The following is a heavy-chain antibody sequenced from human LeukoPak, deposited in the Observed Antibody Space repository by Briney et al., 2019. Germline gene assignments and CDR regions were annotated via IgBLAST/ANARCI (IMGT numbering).Heavy chain of an antibody. Sequence: GASVKVSCKASGYTFTGYYIHWVRQAPGQGLEWMGWINPNSGGTNYAQKFQGRVTMTRDTSISTAYMELSRLRSDDTAVYYCARVSSGWYDVALFDYWGQGTLVTVSS. V-gene: IGHV1-2*02. CDR3: ARVSSGWYDVALFDY. CDR1: GYTFTGYY. D-gene: IGHD6-19*01. J-gene: IGHJ4*02. CDR2: INPNSGGT.